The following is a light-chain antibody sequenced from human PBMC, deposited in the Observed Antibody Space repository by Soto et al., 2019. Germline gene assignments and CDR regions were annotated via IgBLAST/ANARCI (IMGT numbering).Light chain of an antibody. CDR1: SSNIGASYD. CDR2: GNS. V-gene: IGLV1-40*01. J-gene: IGLJ1*01. Sequence: QSVLTQPPSVSGAPGQRVTISCTGSSSNIGASYDVHWHQQLPGTPPKLLNYGNSNRPSGARDRCSGSKSGTSAFLASTGLQAEDEADYYCQSYDSSLVYVFGTGTKLTVL. CDR3: QSYDSSLVYV.